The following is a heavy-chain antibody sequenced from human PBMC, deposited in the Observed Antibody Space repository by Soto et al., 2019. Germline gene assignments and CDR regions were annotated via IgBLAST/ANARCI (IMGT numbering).Heavy chain of an antibody. Sequence: SETLSLTCGVSGGSLSGATYSWNWIRQPPGKGLEWIGYIFPSGTTYYNPSLKSRFTISIDVSKNQFSLSLRSLTAADTAVYYCARSREFDYWSQGTLVTVSS. J-gene: IGHJ4*02. CDR1: GGSLSGATYS. V-gene: IGHV4-30-2*01. CDR3: ARSREFDY. CDR2: IFPSGTT.